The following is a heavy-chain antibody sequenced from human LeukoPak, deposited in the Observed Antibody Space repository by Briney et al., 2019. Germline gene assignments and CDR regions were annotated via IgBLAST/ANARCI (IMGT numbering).Heavy chain of an antibody. CDR1: VYSFTSYW. CDR3: ARGRRDYYDSSGYSDYFDY. V-gene: IGHV5-51*01. CDR2: IYPGDSDT. Sequence: KVGESLKISCKGSVYSFTSYWIGWVRQMPGKGLEWMGIIYPGDSDTRYSPSFQGQVTISADKSISTAYLQWSSLKASDTAMYYCARGRRDYYDSSGYSDYFDYWGQGTLVTVSS. D-gene: IGHD3-22*01. J-gene: IGHJ4*02.